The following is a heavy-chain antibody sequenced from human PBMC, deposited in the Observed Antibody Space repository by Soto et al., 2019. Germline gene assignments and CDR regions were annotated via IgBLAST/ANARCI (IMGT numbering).Heavy chain of an antibody. CDR1: GFIFSNYK. J-gene: IGHJ6*03. CDR2: ISGTSSHI. V-gene: IGHV3-21*06. CDR3: AREPRFAGYYYYLDV. Sequence: EVQLVESGGGLVKPGGSLTLSCATSGFIFSNYKMNWVRQAPGKGLEWVSSISGTSSHIYYADSVKGRFTISRDNAENSLYVQMNSLRAEDTAVYYCAREPRFAGYYYYLDVWGKGTTVIVSS. D-gene: IGHD2-21*01.